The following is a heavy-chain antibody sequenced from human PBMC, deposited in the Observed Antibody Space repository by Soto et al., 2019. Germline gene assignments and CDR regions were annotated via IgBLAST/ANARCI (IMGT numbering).Heavy chain of an antibody. V-gene: IGHV1-69*01. CDR3: ARCCSGYVWFNEF. D-gene: IGHD3-22*01. Sequence: QEQLVQSGAEVKKPGSSVKVSCKASGGIFSSYAISWVRQAPGQGLEWMGGIIPIFGTANYAQKFQGRVTLTADESTNTAYMDLISLKSEDTAIYYWARCCSGYVWFNEFWGQGTLGTASS. J-gene: IGHJ4*02. CDR1: GGIFSSYA. CDR2: IIPIFGTA.